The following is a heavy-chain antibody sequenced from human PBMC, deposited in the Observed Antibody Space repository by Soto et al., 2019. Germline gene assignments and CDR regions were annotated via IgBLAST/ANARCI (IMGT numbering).Heavy chain of an antibody. CDR3: EKVPYNWNAFCYGMDV. CDR2: ISYDGSNE. V-gene: IGHV3-30*18. D-gene: IGHD1-20*01. CDR1: GFIFSNYG. Sequence: QVQLVESGGGVVQPGRSLRLSCTASGFIFSNYGMHWVRQAPGKGLEWVAVISYDGSNEYYADSVKGRCTISRDNSKNTLYLQVKSLRAEDTAVYYCEKVPYNWNAFCYGMDVWGQGTTVTVTS. J-gene: IGHJ6*02.